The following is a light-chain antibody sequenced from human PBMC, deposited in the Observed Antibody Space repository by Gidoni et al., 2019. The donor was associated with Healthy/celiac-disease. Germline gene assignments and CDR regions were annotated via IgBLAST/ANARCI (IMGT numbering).Light chain of an antibody. CDR1: QSVSSY. J-gene: IGKJ4*01. CDR2: DAS. CDR3: QQRSNWPPLT. V-gene: IGKV3-11*01. Sequence: EIVLTQSPATLSLSPGERATLSCRASQSVSSYLAWYQTKPGQAPRLLIYDASNRATGIPARFSGSGSGTDFTLTISSLEPEDFAVYYCQQRSNWPPLTFGGGTKVEIK.